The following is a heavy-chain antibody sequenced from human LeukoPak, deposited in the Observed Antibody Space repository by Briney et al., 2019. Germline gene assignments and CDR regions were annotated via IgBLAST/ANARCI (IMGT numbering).Heavy chain of an antibody. CDR1: GYTFTSYD. J-gene: IGHJ4*02. D-gene: IGHD5-12*01. V-gene: IGHV1-8*01. CDR2: MSPNSGDT. Sequence: ASVKVSCTASGYTFTSYDFNWVRQATGRRPEWMGWMSPNSGDTGYAQKFQDRVTMTRNTSISTAYMELSSLRSDDAAVYYCARGRWLFDYWGQGTLVTISS. CDR3: ARGRWLFDY.